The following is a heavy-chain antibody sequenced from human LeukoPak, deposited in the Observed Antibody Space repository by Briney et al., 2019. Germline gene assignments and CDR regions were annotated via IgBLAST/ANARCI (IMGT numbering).Heavy chain of an antibody. Sequence: ASVKVSCKASGYTVTGSYMNWVRQAPGQGLEGMGWINPNSGGTNYAQKFQGRVTMTRDTSISPAYMELSRLRSDDTASYYWTTDIVVAPAASNGYWGQGTLVTVSS. D-gene: IGHD2-2*01. CDR3: TTDIVVAPAASNGY. CDR1: GYTVTGSY. CDR2: INPNSGGT. J-gene: IGHJ4*02. V-gene: IGHV1-2*02.